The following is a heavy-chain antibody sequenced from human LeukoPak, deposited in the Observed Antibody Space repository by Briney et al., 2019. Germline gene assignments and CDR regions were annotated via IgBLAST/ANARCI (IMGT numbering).Heavy chain of an antibody. CDR3: ARLDSSGYQGAD. CDR2: IYYSGST. D-gene: IGHD3-22*01. V-gene: IGHV4-59*01. J-gene: IGHJ4*02. Sequence: SETLSLTCTVSGGSISSYYWSWIRQPPGKGLEWIGYIYYSGSTNYNPSLKSRVTMSVDTSKNQFSLKLSSVTAADTAVYYCARLDSSGYQGADWGQGTLVTVSS. CDR1: GGSISSYY.